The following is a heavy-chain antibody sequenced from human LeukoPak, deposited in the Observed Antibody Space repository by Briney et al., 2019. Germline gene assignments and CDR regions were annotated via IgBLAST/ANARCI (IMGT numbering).Heavy chain of an antibody. J-gene: IGHJ4*02. CDR3: AQEHIVGAPVWGY. CDR1: GGTSSSFA. D-gene: IGHD1-26*01. V-gene: IGHV1-69*01. CDR2: IIPIFGTA. Sequence: LNLSCKPSGGTSSSFAISGVRPAPEQGLAWMEWIIPIFGTANSTQKLQGIVTTTADVSTSTTYTELCGLRSEDTAVSYCAQEHIVGAPVWGYWGQGTLVTVSS.